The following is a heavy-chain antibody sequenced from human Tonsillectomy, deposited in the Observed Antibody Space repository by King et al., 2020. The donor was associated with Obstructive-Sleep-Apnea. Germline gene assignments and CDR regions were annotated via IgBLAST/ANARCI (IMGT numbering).Heavy chain of an antibody. CDR3: ARESGSYGAFDI. Sequence: VQLVESGGGVVQPGRSLRLSCAASGFTFSSYAIHWVRQAPGKGLEWGAVISYDGSNKYYADSVKGRFTISRDNSKNTLYLQMNSLRAEDTAVYYCARESGSYGAFDIWGQGTMVTVSS. CDR1: GFTFSSYA. J-gene: IGHJ3*02. V-gene: IGHV3-30-3*01. D-gene: IGHD1-26*01. CDR2: ISYDGSNK.